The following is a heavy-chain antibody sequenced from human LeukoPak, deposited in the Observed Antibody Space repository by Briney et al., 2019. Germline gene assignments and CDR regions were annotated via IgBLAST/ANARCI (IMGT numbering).Heavy chain of an antibody. Sequence: PGGSLRLSCATSGFTFSSYSMNWVRQAPGKGLEWVSYITSSSTTIYYADSVKGRFTTFRDNVKNSLHLQMNSLRVEDTAVYYCTRDPHALDYWGQGTLVTVSS. V-gene: IGHV3-48*01. J-gene: IGHJ4*02. CDR3: TRDPHALDY. CDR1: GFTFSSYS. CDR2: ITSSSTTI.